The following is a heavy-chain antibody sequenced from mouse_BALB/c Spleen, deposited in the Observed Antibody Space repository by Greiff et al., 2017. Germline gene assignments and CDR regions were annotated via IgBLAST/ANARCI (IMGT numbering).Heavy chain of an antibody. Sequence: EVQLKQSGAELVRPGALVKLSCKASGFNIKDYYMHWVKQRPEQGLEWIGWIDPENGNTIYDPKFQGKASITADTSSNTAYLQLSSLTSEDTAVYYCARSHGYYFYYAMDYWGQGTSVTVSS. CDR2: IDPENGNT. J-gene: IGHJ4*01. D-gene: IGHD2-3*01. CDR3: ARSHGYYFYYAMDY. CDR1: GFNIKDYY. V-gene: IGHV14-1*02.